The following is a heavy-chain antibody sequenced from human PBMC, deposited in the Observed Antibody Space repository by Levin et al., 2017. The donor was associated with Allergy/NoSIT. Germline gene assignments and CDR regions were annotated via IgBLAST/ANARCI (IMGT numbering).Heavy chain of an antibody. D-gene: IGHD2-8*01. Sequence: GGSLRLSCAASGFTFDDYAMHWVRQAPGKGLEWVSGISWNSGNIGYADSVKGRFTISRDNAQNSLYLQMNSLRAEDTALYYCAKDICTNGVCLWYFDLWGRGTLVTVSS. CDR2: ISWNSGNI. CDR3: AKDICTNGVCLWYFDL. V-gene: IGHV3-9*01. J-gene: IGHJ2*01. CDR1: GFTFDDYA.